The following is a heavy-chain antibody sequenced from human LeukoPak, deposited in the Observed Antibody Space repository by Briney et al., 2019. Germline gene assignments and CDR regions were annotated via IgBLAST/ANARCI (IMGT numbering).Heavy chain of an antibody. CDR3: VKTMVTFGGIIRAHAFDI. CDR1: GFTFNMYA. J-gene: IGHJ3*02. D-gene: IGHD3-16*01. CDR2: INNNGGPT. Sequence: PGGSLRLSCSASGFTFNMYAMHWVRQAPGKGLEYVSGINNNGGPTNYADSVKGRFTISRDNFNNTLYLQMRSLRAEDTAVYYCVKTMVTFGGIIRAHAFDIWGQGTMVTVS. V-gene: IGHV3-64D*06.